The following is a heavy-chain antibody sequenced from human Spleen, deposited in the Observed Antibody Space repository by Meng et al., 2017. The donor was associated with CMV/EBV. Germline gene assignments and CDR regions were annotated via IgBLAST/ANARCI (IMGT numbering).Heavy chain of an antibody. CDR1: AGSFISYY. V-gene: IGHV4-4*07. CDR2: IYASGCT. Sequence: LPESVPCLVKPPKPRPLTSTVSAGSFISYYWSLIREPAGKGLECIRRIYASGCTNSTPSLKSRVTMSVDTSKNQFSLKLSSVTAADTAVYYCARVAGSGRPLPWFDPWGQGTLVTVSS. D-gene: IGHD3-10*01. J-gene: IGHJ5*02. CDR3: ARVAGSGRPLPWFDP.